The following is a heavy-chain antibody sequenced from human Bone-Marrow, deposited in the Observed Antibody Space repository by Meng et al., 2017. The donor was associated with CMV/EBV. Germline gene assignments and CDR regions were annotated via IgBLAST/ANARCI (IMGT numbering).Heavy chain of an antibody. J-gene: IGHJ4*02. CDR1: GGSFSGYN. V-gene: IGHV4-34*01. CDR3: ASSIIERHSSGYSR. CDR2: INHSGST. Sequence: SETLSLTCAVYGGSFSGYNWSWIRQPPGKGLEWIGEINHSGSTNYNPSLKSRVTISVDTSKKWFSLILNSMTAADTAVYYCASSIIERHSSGYSRWGQGTLVTVSS. D-gene: IGHD3-22*01.